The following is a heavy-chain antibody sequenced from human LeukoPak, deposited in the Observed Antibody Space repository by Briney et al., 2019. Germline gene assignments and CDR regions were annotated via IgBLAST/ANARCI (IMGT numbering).Heavy chain of an antibody. CDR1: GGAVSSTTYY. J-gene: IGHJ5*02. CDR3: SKGGPHTVTTYRWFDP. V-gene: IGHV4-39*01. D-gene: IGHD4-17*01. Sequence: SETLYTTSTNSGGAVSSTTYYGRRVRQPPGKGPGGVARINYSGSTYYNPSLKSRVTISVDTSENQFSLKLSSVTAADTAVYYCSKGGPHTVTTYRWFDPWGQGTLVTVSS. CDR2: INYSGST.